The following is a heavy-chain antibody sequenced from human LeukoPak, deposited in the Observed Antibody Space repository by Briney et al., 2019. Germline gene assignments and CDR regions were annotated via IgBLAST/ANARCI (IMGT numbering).Heavy chain of an antibody. D-gene: IGHD3-9*01. CDR3: AKDRLRYFDWLLPVDY. CDR1: GFTVSSNY. Sequence: PGGSLRLSCAASGFTVSSNYMSWVRQAPGKGLEWVSVIYSGGSTYYADSVKGRFTISRDNSKNTLYLQMNSLRAEDTAVYYCAKDRLRYFDWLLPVDYWGQGTLVTVSS. CDR2: IYSGGST. V-gene: IGHV3-53*05. J-gene: IGHJ4*02.